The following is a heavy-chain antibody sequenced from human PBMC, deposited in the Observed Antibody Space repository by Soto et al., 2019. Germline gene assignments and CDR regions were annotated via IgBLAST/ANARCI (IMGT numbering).Heavy chain of an antibody. CDR1: GFTFSSYG. J-gene: IGHJ4*02. CDR3: AISPPGRSWWPPFAY. Sequence: QVQLVESGGGVVQPGRSLRLSCAASGFTFSSYGMHWVRQAPGKGLEWVAVISYDGRNKYYADSVRARFTISRDNSKNTLYLQVESLRADDTAMYYCAISPPGRSWWPPFAYWGQGTLVTVSS. D-gene: IGHD6-13*01. V-gene: IGHV3-30*03. CDR2: ISYDGRNK.